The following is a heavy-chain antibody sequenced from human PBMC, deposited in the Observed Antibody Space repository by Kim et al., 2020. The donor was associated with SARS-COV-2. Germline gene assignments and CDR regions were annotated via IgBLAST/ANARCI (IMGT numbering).Heavy chain of an antibody. CDR2: NK. CDR3: ARGGEQLVS. J-gene: IGHJ4*02. Sequence: NKYYADSVKGRVTISRDNSRNRVDLQLNTLRAEDTAVYYCARGGEQLVSWGQGTLVTVSS. D-gene: IGHD6-6*01. V-gene: IGHV3-33*01.